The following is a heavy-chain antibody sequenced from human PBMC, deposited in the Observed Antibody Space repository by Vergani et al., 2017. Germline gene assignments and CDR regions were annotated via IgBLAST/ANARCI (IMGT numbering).Heavy chain of an antibody. V-gene: IGHV4-38-2*02. CDR2: MDYSGST. Sequence: QVQLQESGPGLVKPSETLSLTCTVSGDSVISTDYHWGWIRQPPGKGLEWIGSMDYSGSTSYNPSLESRISISFETPKNQFSLRLTSVTAADTAVYYCAIDLLLGDYYYYDGMDVWGQGTTVTVSS. CDR1: GDSVISTDYH. CDR3: AIDLLLGDYYYYDGMDV. J-gene: IGHJ6*02.